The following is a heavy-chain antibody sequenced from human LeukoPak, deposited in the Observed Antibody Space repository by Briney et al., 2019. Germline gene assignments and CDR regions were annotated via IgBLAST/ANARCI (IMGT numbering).Heavy chain of an antibody. J-gene: IGHJ4*02. CDR2: INHSGST. CDR3: ARGVGLIVATSLDY. Sequence: SETLSLTCAVSGGSFSGYYWSWIRQPPGKGLEWIGEINHSGSTNYNPSLKSRVTISVDTSKNQFSLKLSSVTAADTAVYYCARGVGLIVATSLDYWGQGTLVTVSS. D-gene: IGHD5-12*01. CDR1: GGSFSGYY. V-gene: IGHV4-34*01.